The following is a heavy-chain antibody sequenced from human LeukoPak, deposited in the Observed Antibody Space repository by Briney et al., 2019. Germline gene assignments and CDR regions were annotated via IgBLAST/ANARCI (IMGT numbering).Heavy chain of an antibody. Sequence: SQTLSLTCTVSGDSISNYYWTWIRQPPGKEMEWIGYVYHTGGTKYNTSLKSRVTISVDPSKNQFSLRLTSVTAADTAVYSWARETRGYPYSVFGLWGQGTLVTVSS. CDR3: ARETRGYPYSVFGL. CDR2: VYHTGGT. J-gene: IGHJ4*02. V-gene: IGHV4-59*01. D-gene: IGHD5-18*01. CDR1: GDSISNYY.